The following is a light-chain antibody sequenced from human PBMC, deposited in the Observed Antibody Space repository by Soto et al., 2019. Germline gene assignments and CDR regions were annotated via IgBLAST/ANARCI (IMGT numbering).Light chain of an antibody. Sequence: DIEMTQSPSSLSASVGDRVTITCRAGQAIRDYLAWYQQKPGKVPKLLMYTASTLQPGVPSRFSGSGSGTDFTLTISSLQPEDVATYYCQKYNSAPWTFGQGTRIEIK. V-gene: IGKV1-27*01. CDR3: QKYNSAPWT. CDR2: TAS. CDR1: QAIRDY. J-gene: IGKJ1*01.